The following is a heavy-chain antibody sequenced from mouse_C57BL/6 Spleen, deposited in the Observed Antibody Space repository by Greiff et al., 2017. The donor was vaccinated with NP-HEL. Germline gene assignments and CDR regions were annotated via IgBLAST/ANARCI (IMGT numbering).Heavy chain of an antibody. CDR3: ARDYGSSYPYYFED. V-gene: IGHV1-80*01. D-gene: IGHD1-1*01. Sequence: QVQLQQSGAELVKPGASVKISCKASGYAFSSYWMNWVKQRPGKGLEWIGQIYPGDGDTNYNGKFKGKATLTADKSSSTAYMQLSSLTSEDSAVYFCARDYGSSYPYYFEDWGQGTTLTVAS. CDR2: IYPGDGDT. CDR1: GYAFSSYW. J-gene: IGHJ2*01.